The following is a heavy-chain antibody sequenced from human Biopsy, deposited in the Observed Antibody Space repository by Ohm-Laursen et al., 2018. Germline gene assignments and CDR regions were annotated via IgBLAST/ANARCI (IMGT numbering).Heavy chain of an antibody. CDR2: ITDSGGST. D-gene: IGHD3-16*01. V-gene: IGHV3-23*01. Sequence: SLRLSCTAAGFTFSSYGMSWVRQAPGKGLEWVSAITDSGGSTFQADSVKDRFTISRDNSKSTLYLQMNSLRADDTAVYYCARSLSGDYVYDAFDIWGQGTMVTVSS. CDR3: ARSLSGDYVYDAFDI. J-gene: IGHJ3*02. CDR1: GFTFSSYG.